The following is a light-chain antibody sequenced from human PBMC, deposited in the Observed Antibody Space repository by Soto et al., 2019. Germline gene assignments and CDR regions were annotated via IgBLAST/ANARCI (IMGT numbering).Light chain of an antibody. Sequence: QSVLTQPPSASGTPGQRVTISCSGSNSNIGSNTVNWYQQLPGTAPKLLIYSNNQRPSGVPDRFSGSKSGISASLAISGLQSEDEADYYCAAWDDSLNVVFGGGTKLTVL. CDR1: NSNIGSNT. CDR2: SNN. V-gene: IGLV1-44*01. CDR3: AAWDDSLNVV. J-gene: IGLJ2*01.